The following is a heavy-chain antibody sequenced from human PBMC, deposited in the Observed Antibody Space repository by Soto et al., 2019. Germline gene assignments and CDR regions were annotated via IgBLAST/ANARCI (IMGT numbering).Heavy chain of an antibody. CDR3: ASPRGYYASRGYYYSYYFDY. CDR2: IYYSGST. V-gene: IGHV4-39*01. J-gene: IGHJ4*02. D-gene: IGHD3-22*01. CDR1: GGSIIRSSYY. Sequence: PSETLSLTCTVSGGSIIRSSYYWGLIRQPPGKGLGWIGSIYYSGSTYYNPSLKSRVTISVDTPKNQFSLKLSSVTAADTAVYSCASPRGYYASRGYYYSYYFDYWGQRTLVTLSS.